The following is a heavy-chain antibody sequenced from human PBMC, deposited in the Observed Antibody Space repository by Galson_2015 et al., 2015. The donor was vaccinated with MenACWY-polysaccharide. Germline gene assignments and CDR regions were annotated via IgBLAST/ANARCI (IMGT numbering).Heavy chain of an antibody. CDR1: AFAFNKYV. CDR3: AKGSYRANAVLSYYYYY. Sequence: SLRLSCAASAFAFNKYVMNWVRQPPGKGLQWVSSISATGGTPYYADSVRGRFTITRDDSKNTLYLQMNSLGAEDTAVYYCAKGSYRANAVLSYYYYY. CDR2: ISATGGTP. J-gene: IGHJ6*03. D-gene: IGHD4/OR15-4a*01. V-gene: IGHV3-23*01.